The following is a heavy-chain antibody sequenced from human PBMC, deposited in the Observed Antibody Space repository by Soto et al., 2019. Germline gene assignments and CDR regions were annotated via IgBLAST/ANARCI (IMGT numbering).Heavy chain of an antibody. CDR3: AKDMYNGGHHLGADY. CDR1: GFTFSSYG. J-gene: IGHJ4*02. V-gene: IGHV3-30*18. CDR2: ISNDGNRK. Sequence: QVKVVESGGGVVQPGGSLRLSCTASGFTFSSYGMHWVRQAPGKGLEWVAVISNDGNRKWYIDPVKGRFTISKDNSKNTLYLEMNTVRTEDTDMYYCAKDMYNGGHHLGADYWGQGTLVTVSS. D-gene: IGHD1-26*01.